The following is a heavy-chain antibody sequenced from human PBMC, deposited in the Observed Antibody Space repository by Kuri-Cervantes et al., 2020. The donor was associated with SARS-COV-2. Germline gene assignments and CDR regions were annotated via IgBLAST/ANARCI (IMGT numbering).Heavy chain of an antibody. Sequence: ESLKISCAVSGYSISSGYYWGWIRQPPGKGLEWIGSIYHSGSTYYNPSLKSRVTISVDTSKSQFSLKLSSVTAADTAVYYCARHRDSSSWYGRGAFDYWGQGTLVTVSS. D-gene: IGHD6-13*01. CDR3: ARHRDSSSWYGRGAFDY. V-gene: IGHV4-38-2*01. CDR1: GYSISSGYY. J-gene: IGHJ4*02. CDR2: IYHSGST.